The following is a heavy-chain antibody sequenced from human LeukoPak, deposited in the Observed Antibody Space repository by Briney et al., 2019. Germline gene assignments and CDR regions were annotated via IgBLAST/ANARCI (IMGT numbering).Heavy chain of an antibody. Sequence: GGSLRLSCAASGFTFSSYSMNWVRQAPGKGLEWVGRIKSKTDGGTTDYAAPVKGRFTISRDDSKNTLYLQMNSLKTEDTAVYYCTTRYYDYVWGSYRSVDYWGQGTLVTVSS. V-gene: IGHV3-15*01. CDR3: TTRYYDYVWGSYRSVDY. CDR1: GFTFSSYS. J-gene: IGHJ4*02. CDR2: IKSKTDGGTT. D-gene: IGHD3-16*02.